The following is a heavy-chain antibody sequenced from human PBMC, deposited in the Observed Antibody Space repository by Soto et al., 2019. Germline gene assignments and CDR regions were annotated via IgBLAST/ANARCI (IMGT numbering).Heavy chain of an antibody. J-gene: IGHJ4*02. V-gene: IGHV3-33*01. D-gene: IGHD3-22*01. CDR3: SIDQPDRGGYSDY. Sequence: LRLSRNASGLRLSRCGMHGCRQAPGKGLEWLAIIWNDGSNEYYADSVKGRFTISRDNSKNTLYLQLNNLRAEDTAVYFCSIDQPDRGGYSDYWCPGLLVTV. CDR2: IWNDGSNE. CDR1: GLRLSRCG.